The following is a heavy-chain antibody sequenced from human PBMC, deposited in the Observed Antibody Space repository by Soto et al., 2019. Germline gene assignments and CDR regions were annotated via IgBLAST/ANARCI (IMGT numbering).Heavy chain of an antibody. J-gene: IGHJ5*02. D-gene: IGHD2-8*02. V-gene: IGHV1-69*01. CDR2: IIPRYGTP. CDR1: GGTFSTYG. Sequence: QVQLVQSGAEVKKPGSSVKVSCKASGGTFSTYGISWVRQAPGHGLEWMGGIIPRYGTPKYAQNFQDRVRITADESTSTVYMELSSLRSEDTAVYFCARDRYAGGVVYLYESGSWGQGTLVTVS. CDR3: ARDRYAGGVVYLYESGS.